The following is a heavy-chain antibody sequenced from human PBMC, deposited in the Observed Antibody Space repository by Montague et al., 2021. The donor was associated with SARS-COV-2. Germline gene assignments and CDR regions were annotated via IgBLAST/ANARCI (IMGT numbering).Heavy chain of an antibody. CDR1: GFTFSSYG. J-gene: IGHJ4*02. Sequence: SLRLSCAASGFTFSSYGMHWVRQAPGKGLEWVAVIWYDGSNKYYADSVKGRFTISRDNSKNTLYLQMNSLRAEETAVYYCARDFGILTGTAPEDYWGQGTLVTVSS. CDR3: ARDFGILTGTAPEDY. V-gene: IGHV3-33*01. D-gene: IGHD3-9*01. CDR2: IWYDGSNK.